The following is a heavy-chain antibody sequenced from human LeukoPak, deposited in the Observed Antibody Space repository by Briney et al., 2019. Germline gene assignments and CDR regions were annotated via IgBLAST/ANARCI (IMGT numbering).Heavy chain of an antibody. V-gene: IGHV1-69*13. CDR2: IIPIFGTA. D-gene: IGHD6-19*01. J-gene: IGHJ3*02. Sequence: SVKVSCKASGGTFSSYAISWVRQAPGQGLEWMGGIIPIFGTANYAQKFQGRVTITADESTSTAYMELSSLRSEDTAVYYRARDPTIAVAGDDAFDIWGQGTVVTVSS. CDR1: GGTFSSYA. CDR3: ARDPTIAVAGDDAFDI.